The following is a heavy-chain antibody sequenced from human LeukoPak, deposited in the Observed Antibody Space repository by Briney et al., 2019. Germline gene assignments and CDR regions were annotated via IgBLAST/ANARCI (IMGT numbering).Heavy chain of an antibody. CDR3: ARARIVGARATSGRFSFNWFDP. V-gene: IGHV4-34*01. J-gene: IGHJ5*02. Sequence: ETLSLTCAVYGGSFSGYYWSWIRQPPGKGLEWIGEINHNGSTNYNPSLKSRVTISVDTSKNQFSLKLSSVTAADTAVYYCARARIVGARATSGRFSFNWFDPWGQGTLVTVSS. CDR1: GGSFSGYY. D-gene: IGHD1-26*01. CDR2: INHNGST.